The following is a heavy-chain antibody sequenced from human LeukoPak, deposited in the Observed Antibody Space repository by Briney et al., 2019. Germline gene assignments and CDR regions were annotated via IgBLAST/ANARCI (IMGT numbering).Heavy chain of an antibody. V-gene: IGHV3-48*04. CDR3: ARAYYDFWSGLMDA. J-gene: IGHJ6*03. CDR1: GFTFSSYS. D-gene: IGHD3-3*01. CDR2: ISSSSSTI. Sequence: GGSLRLPLAASGFTFSSYSINWVRQAPGKGLEWGSYISSSSSTIYYADSVKGRFTISRDNAKNSLYLQMNSLRAEDTAVYYCARAYYDFWSGLMDAWGKGTTVTVSS.